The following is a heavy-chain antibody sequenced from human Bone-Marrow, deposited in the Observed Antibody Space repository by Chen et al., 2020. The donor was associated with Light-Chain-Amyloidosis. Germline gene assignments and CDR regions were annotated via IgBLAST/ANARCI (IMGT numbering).Heavy chain of an antibody. CDR1: EFTFTNFW. J-gene: IGHJ3*02. D-gene: IGHD2-8*02. Sequence: EVQLVESGGGLVQPGGSLRLSCTASEFTFTNFWTIWVRQAPGKGLEWVANIKQDGSKNYYVDSVKGRFTISRDNAKNSLYLQMNSLRAEDTAVYYCARDRGWWTFDIWGQGTMVTVSS. CDR3: ARDRGWWTFDI. CDR2: IKQDGSKN. V-gene: IGHV3-7*01.